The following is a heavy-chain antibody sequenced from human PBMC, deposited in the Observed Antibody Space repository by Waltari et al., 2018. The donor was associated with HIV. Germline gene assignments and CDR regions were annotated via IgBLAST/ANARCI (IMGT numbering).Heavy chain of an antibody. V-gene: IGHV3-48*04. J-gene: IGHJ2*01. CDR1: GFTFSSYS. CDR2: VSSSRNII. D-gene: IGHD3-22*01. Sequence: EMQLVESGGGLAQPGGSLRLSCAASGFTFSSYSMNWVRQAPEKGVEWVAYVSSSRNIIYYANSVKGRFTISRDNAKNSLYLQMDSLGAEDTAVYYCAREGGYDSSGYLRGFDLWGRGTLVTV. CDR3: AREGGYDSSGYLRGFDL.